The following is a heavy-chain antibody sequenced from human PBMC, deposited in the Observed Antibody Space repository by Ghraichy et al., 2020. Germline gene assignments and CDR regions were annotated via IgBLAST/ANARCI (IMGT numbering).Heavy chain of an antibody. J-gene: IGHJ5*02. CDR2: INSDGSST. CDR1: GFTFSSYW. V-gene: IGHV3-74*01. CDR3: ARGGNSEGSTSRNWFDP. D-gene: IGHD2-2*01. Sequence: GGSLRLSCAASGFTFSSYWMHWVRQAPGKGLVWVSRINSDGSSTSYADSVKGRFTISRDNAKNTLYLQMNSLRAEDTAVYYCARGGNSEGSTSRNWFDPWGQGTLVTVSS.